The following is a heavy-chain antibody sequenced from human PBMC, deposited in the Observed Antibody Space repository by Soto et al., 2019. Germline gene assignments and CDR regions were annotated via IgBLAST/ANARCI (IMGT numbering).Heavy chain of an antibody. D-gene: IGHD4-17*01. CDR1: GGSISSSSYY. CDR3: PRQIRHHGDYRY. Sequence: QLQLQESGPGLVKPSETLSLTCTVSGGSISSSSYYWGWIRQPPGKGLEWIGSIYYSGSTYYNPSLKSRVPLSVDTSKNQFSLKLSSVTAAYTAVYYCPRQIRHHGDYRYRGQGPLVTVSS. V-gene: IGHV4-39*01. J-gene: IGHJ4*02. CDR2: IYYSGST.